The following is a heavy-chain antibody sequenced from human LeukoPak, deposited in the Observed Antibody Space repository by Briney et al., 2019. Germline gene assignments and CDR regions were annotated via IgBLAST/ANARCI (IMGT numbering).Heavy chain of an antibody. CDR2: IIPIFGTA. Sequence: SVKVSCKASGYTFTSYGISWVRQAPGQGLEWMGGIIPIFGTANYAQKFQGRVTITADESTSTAYMELSSLRSEDTAVYYCARGGSSWSRYAYYYYGMDVWGQGTTVTVSS. D-gene: IGHD6-13*01. CDR1: GYTFTSYG. V-gene: IGHV1-69*13. J-gene: IGHJ6*02. CDR3: ARGGSSWSRYAYYYYGMDV.